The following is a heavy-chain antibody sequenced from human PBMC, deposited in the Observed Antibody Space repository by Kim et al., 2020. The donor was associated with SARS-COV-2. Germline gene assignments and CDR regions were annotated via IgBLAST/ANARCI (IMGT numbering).Heavy chain of an antibody. D-gene: IGHD3-10*01. V-gene: IGHV3-23*01. CDR3: AKRHASGTFYHLFLDF. J-gene: IGHJ4*02. Sequence: SVKGRFTISRDNSDNALYLQMNSLRAEDTAVYYCAKRHASGTFYHLFLDFWGQGTLVTVSS.